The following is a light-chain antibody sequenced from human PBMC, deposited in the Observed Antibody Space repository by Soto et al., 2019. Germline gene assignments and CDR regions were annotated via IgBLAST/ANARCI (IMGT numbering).Light chain of an antibody. CDR1: QSVSSN. J-gene: IGKJ1*01. CDR3: QKYNHWPT. V-gene: IGKV3-15*01. Sequence: EIVMTQSPATLSVSPGERATLSCRASQSVSSNLAWYQQKPGQAPRLLIYGASTRATGIPARFSGSGSGTEFTLTISSLQSENFAVYYCQKYNHWPTFGQGTKVEIK. CDR2: GAS.